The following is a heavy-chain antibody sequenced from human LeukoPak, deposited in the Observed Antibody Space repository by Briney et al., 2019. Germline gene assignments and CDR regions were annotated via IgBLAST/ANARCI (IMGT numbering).Heavy chain of an antibody. CDR3: ARDTTVTYYYYYMDV. V-gene: IGHV4-39*07. Sequence: PSETLSLTCTVSGGSISSSTYYWGWIRQPPGKGLEWIGSIYYSGSTYYNPSLKSPVTISVDTSKNQFSLKLSSVTAADTAVYHCARDTTVTYYYYYMDVWGKGTTVTVSS. J-gene: IGHJ6*03. CDR2: IYYSGST. CDR1: GGSISSSTYY. D-gene: IGHD4-11*01.